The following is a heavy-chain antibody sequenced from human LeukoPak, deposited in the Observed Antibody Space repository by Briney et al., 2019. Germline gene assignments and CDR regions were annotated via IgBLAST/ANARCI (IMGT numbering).Heavy chain of an antibody. V-gene: IGHV3-21*04. CDR2: ISDNSYWI. CDR3: ARNYGGNSFDY. CDR1: GFTFSTYS. Sequence: GGSLRLSCAASGFTFSTYSMSWVRQAPGKGLEWVSSISDNSYWIYYADSVKGRFTISRDNAKNSLYLQMNSLRAEDTALYHCARNYGGNSFDYWGQGTLVTVSS. J-gene: IGHJ4*02. D-gene: IGHD4-23*01.